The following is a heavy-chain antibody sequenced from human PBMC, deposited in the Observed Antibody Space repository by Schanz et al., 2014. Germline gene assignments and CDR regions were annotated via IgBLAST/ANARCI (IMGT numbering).Heavy chain of an antibody. CDR2: IIPILGIA. J-gene: IGHJ6*02. Sequence: QVQLVQSGAEVKKPGSSMKVSCKASGGTFSSFGINWVRQAPGQGLEWMGRIIPILGIANYAQKFQGRVTITADRSTSTAYMELSSLRSEDTAVYYCARAKRFGDMDVWGQGTTVTVSS. D-gene: IGHD3-10*01. CDR1: GGTFSSFG. CDR3: ARAKRFGDMDV. V-gene: IGHV1-69*04.